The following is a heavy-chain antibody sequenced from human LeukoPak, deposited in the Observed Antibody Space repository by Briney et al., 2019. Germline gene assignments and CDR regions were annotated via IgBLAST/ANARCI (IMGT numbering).Heavy chain of an antibody. CDR3: ARARSSDYGAAYFDF. Sequence: GGSLRLSCVTSGFTVSSSYMSWVRQAPGKGLEWVSVIYSGGSRYYFDSVKGRFTISRDNSENTLYLQMNSLRVEDTAVYYCARARSSDYGAAYFDFWGQGTPVTVSS. V-gene: IGHV3-66*01. J-gene: IGHJ4*02. D-gene: IGHD4-17*01. CDR2: IYSGGSR. CDR1: GFTVSSSY.